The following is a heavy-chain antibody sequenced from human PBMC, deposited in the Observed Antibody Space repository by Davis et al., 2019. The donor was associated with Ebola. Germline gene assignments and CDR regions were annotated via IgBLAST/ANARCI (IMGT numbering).Heavy chain of an antibody. V-gene: IGHV4-4*02. Sequence: PSETLSLTCAVSGGSISSSNWWSWVRQPPGKGLEWIGEIYHSGSTNYNPSLKSRVTISVDKSKNQFSLKLSSVTAADTAVYYCARVDFWSGWGFDPWGQGTLVTVSS. J-gene: IGHJ5*02. D-gene: IGHD3-3*01. CDR3: ARVDFWSGWGFDP. CDR2: IYHSGST. CDR1: GGSISSSNW.